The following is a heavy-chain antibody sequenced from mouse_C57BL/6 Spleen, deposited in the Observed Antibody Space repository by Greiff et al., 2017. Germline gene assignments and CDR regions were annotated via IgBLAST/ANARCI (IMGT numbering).Heavy chain of an antibody. CDR3: TTFLFDY. CDR1: GFTFSNYW. CDR2: IRLKSDNYAT. J-gene: IGHJ2*01. V-gene: IGHV6-3*01. Sequence: EVKVEESGGGLVQPGGSMKLSCVASGFTFSNYWMNWVRQSPEKGLEWVAQIRLKSDNYATHYAESVKGRFTISRDDSKSSVYLQMNNLRAEDTGIYYCTTFLFDYWGQGTTLTVSS.